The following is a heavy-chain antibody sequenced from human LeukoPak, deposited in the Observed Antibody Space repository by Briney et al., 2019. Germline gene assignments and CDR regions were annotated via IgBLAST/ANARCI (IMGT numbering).Heavy chain of an antibody. J-gene: IGHJ6*02. CDR2: IIPIFGTA. D-gene: IGHD6-19*01. V-gene: IGHV1-69*13. Sequence: ASVKVSCKASGGTFSSYAISWVRQAPGQGLEWMGGIIPIFGTANYAQRFQGRVTITADESTSTAYMELRSLRSDDTAVYYCARDSSRYSSGWLDYYYGMDVWGQGTTVTVSS. CDR1: GGTFSSYA. CDR3: ARDSSRYSSGWLDYYYGMDV.